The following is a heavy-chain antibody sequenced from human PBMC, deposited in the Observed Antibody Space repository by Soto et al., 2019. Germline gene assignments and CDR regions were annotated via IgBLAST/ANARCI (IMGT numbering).Heavy chain of an antibody. CDR3: ARDGPHVPTYDYVWGSYRLDAFDI. V-gene: IGHV1-18*01. J-gene: IGHJ3*02. D-gene: IGHD3-16*02. Sequence: ASVKVSCKASGYTFTSYGISWVRQAPGQGLEWMGWISAYNRNTNYAQKLQGRVTMTTDTSTSTAYMELRSLRSDDTAVYYCARDGPHVPTYDYVWGSYRLDAFDIWGQGTMVTVSS. CDR2: ISAYNRNT. CDR1: GYTFTSYG.